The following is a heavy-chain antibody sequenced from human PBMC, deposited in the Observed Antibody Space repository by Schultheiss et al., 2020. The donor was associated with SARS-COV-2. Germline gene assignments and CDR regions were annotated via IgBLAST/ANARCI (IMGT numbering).Heavy chain of an antibody. Sequence: GGSLRLSCAASGFTFSSYGMHWVRQAPGKGLEWVAVISYDGSNKYFADSVKGRFTISRDNSKNTLYLQMNSLRPEDTAVYYCTRGRDYWGQGTLVTVSS. CDR1: GFTFSSYG. CDR2: ISYDGSNK. D-gene: IGHD3-10*01. V-gene: IGHV3-30*03. CDR3: TRGRDY. J-gene: IGHJ4*02.